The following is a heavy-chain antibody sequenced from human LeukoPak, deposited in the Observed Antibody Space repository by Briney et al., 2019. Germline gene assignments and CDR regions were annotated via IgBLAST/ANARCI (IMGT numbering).Heavy chain of an antibody. CDR3: AKGGL. CDR2: ISYDGSNK. Sequence: PGGSLGLSCAASGFTFRNYVIHWVRQAPGKGLEWVAVISYDGSNKYYADSVKGRFTISRDNSKNTLYLQMNSLRAEDTAVYYCAKGGLWGQGTLVTVSS. V-gene: IGHV3-30*18. CDR1: GFTFRNYV. J-gene: IGHJ4*02. D-gene: IGHD3-16*01.